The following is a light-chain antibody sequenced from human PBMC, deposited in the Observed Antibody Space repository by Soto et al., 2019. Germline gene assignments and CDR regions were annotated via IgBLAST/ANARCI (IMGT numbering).Light chain of an antibody. CDR2: GNT. CDR1: SSNIGAGYD. CDR3: LSFDSRLSVV. J-gene: IGLJ2*01. Sequence: QSVLTQPPLVSGAPGQRVTISCTGSSSNIGAGYDVHWYQQLPGRAPKLLIYGNTNRPSGVPDRFSGSKSGTSASLAITGLQAGDEADYYCLSFDSRLSVVFGGGTKLTVL. V-gene: IGLV1-40*01.